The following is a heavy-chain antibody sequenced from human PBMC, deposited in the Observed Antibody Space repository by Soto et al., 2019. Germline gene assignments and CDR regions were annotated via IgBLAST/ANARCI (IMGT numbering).Heavy chain of an antibody. Sequence: QITLKESGPTLVKPTQTLTLTCTFSGFSLSTSEVGVGWIRQPPGKALEWLALIYWDDDKRYSPSLKSRLTITKDTYKNQVVLTMTNMDPVDTATYYCAHRFDWYYFDSWGQGTLVTVSS. CDR1: GFSLSTSEVG. J-gene: IGHJ4*02. CDR2: IYWDDDK. CDR3: AHRFDWYYFDS. D-gene: IGHD3-9*01. V-gene: IGHV2-5*02.